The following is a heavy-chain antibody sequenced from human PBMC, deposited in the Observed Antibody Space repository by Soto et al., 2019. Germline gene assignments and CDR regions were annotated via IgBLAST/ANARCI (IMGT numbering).Heavy chain of an antibody. CDR2: FDPEDGET. Sequence: GASVKVSCKVSGYTLTELSMHWVRQAPGKGLEWMGGFDPEDGETIYAQKFQGRVTMTEDTSTDTAYMELSSLRSEDTAVYYCATDFLDYYDSGRDAFDIWGQGTIVTVSS. CDR1: GYTLTELS. J-gene: IGHJ3*02. D-gene: IGHD3-22*01. V-gene: IGHV1-24*01. CDR3: ATDFLDYYDSGRDAFDI.